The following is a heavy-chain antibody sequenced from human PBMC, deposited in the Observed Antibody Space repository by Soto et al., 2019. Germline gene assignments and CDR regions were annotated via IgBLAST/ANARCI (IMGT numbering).Heavy chain of an antibody. CDR2: INPNTGYT. CDR1: GYTFTRYD. D-gene: IGHD3-16*02. J-gene: IGHJ4*02. Sequence: ASVKVSCKASGYTFTRYDINWVRQATGQGLEWMGWINPNTGYTDYAQKFQGRVTLTGNTSITTAYMELSSLRSEDTAVYYCVTGQVMITVGGGSVIDYWGQGSPVTVS. V-gene: IGHV1-8*01. CDR3: VTGQVMITVGGGSVIDY.